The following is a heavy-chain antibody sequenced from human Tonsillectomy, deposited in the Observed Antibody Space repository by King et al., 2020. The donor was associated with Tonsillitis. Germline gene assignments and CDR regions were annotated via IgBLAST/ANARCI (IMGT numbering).Heavy chain of an antibody. CDR3: AKNYYDSSGYWSYYYYYMDV. D-gene: IGHD3-22*01. CDR1: GYTFTGHY. J-gene: IGHJ6*03. Sequence: MQLVQSGAEVKKPGASVKVSCKASGYTFTGHYMHWVRQAPGQGLEWMGWINPHSGDTNYAQKFQGRVTLTRDTSISTAFIELSSLRSDDTAIYYCAKNYYDSSGYWSYYYYYMDVWGKGTTVTVSS. V-gene: IGHV1-2*02. CDR2: INPHSGDT.